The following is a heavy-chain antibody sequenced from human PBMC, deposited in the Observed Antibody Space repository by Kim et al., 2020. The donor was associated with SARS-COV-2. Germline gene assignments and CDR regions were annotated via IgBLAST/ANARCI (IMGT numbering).Heavy chain of an antibody. V-gene: IGHV1-69*13. J-gene: IGHJ6*02. CDR2: IIPIFGTA. Sequence: SVKVSCKASGGTFSSYAISWVRQAPGQGLEWMGGIIPIFGTANYAQKFQGRVTITADESTSTAYMELSSLRSEDTAVYYCARGMYSSGWYPRRYYYYGMDVWGQGTTVTVSS. CDR3: ARGMYSSGWYPRRYYYYGMDV. CDR1: GGTFSSYA. D-gene: IGHD6-19*01.